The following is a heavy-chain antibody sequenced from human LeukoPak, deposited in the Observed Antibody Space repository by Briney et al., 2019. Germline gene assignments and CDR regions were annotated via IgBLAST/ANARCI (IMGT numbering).Heavy chain of an antibody. CDR1: KFNFHNYG. J-gene: IGHJ4*01. CDR2: ISGSGGST. CDR3: ARASSAAAGYYFDY. V-gene: IGHV3-23*01. Sequence: PGGSLRLSCTTPKFNFHNYGLTWVRQAPGKELEWVSSISGSGGSTQYAASVQGRFTISRDNSKNTLYLQMNSLRAEDTAVYFCARASSAAAGYYFDYWGHGTLVTVSS. D-gene: IGHD6-13*01.